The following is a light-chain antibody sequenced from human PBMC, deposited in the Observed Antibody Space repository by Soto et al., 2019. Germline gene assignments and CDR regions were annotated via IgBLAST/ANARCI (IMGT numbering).Light chain of an antibody. CDR3: GTWDDNRRGV. V-gene: IGLV1-51*01. J-gene: IGLJ3*02. CDR2: DND. CDR1: SSNIGNNY. Sequence: QSVLTQPPSVSAAPGQKVTISCSGSSSNIGNNYVSWYQQLPGTAPKLLIYDNDKRPSGIPDRFSGSKSGTSATLGITGLQTGDEADYYCGTWDDNRRGVFGGGTKLTVL.